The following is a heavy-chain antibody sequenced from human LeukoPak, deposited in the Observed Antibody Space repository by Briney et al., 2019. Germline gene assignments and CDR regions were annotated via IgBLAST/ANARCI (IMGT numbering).Heavy chain of an antibody. CDR1: GFTFSNYA. Sequence: PGGSLRLSCIASGFTFSNYAMSWVRQAAGKGLEWVSTISGSGDSTYYADTVKGRFTISRDNSKNTLYLQMNSLRAEDTAVYYCAKMGPSSGWLLGYWGQGTLVTVSS. CDR2: ISGSGDST. V-gene: IGHV3-23*01. D-gene: IGHD6-19*01. CDR3: AKMGPSSGWLLGY. J-gene: IGHJ4*02.